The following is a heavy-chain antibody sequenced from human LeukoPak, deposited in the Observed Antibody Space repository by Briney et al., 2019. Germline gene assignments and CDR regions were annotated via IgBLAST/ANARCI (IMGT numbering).Heavy chain of an antibody. V-gene: IGHV3-53*01. CDR1: GFTVSSNY. J-gene: IGHJ3*02. D-gene: IGHD3-22*01. CDR2: IYSGGST. CDR3: ARGGRGSAAVVAPRSFDI. Sequence: GSLRLSCAASGFTVSSNYMSWVRQAPGKGLEWVSVIYSGGSTYYADSVKGRFTISRDNSKNTLYLQMNSLRAEDSALYYCARGGRGSAAVVAPRSFDIWGQGTMVTVSS.